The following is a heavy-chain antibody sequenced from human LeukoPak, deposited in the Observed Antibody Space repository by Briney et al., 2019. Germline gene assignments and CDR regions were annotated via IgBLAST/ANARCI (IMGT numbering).Heavy chain of an antibody. CDR2: IWYDGSNK. J-gene: IGHJ4*02. D-gene: IGHD2-21*02. Sequence: GGSLRLSCATSGFTFSSYGMHWVRQAPGKGLEWVAVIWYDGSNKYYADSVKGRFTISRDNSKNTLYLQMNSLRAEDTAMYYCAIEKVVTAILSDWGQGTLVTVSS. V-gene: IGHV3-33*01. CDR3: AIEKVVTAILSD. CDR1: GFTFSSYG.